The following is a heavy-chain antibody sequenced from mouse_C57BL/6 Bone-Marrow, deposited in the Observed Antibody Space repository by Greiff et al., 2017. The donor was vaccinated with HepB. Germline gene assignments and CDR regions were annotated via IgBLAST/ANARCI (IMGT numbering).Heavy chain of an antibody. CDR2: IYPGDGDT. Sequence: QVQLQQSGAELVKPGASVKISCKASGYAFSSYWMNWVKQRPGKGLEWIGQIYPGDGDTNYNGKFKGKATLTADKSSSTAYMQLSSLTSEDSAVYFCARLDSYYYFDYWGQGTTLTVSS. CDR3: ARLDSYYYFDY. CDR1: GYAFSSYW. V-gene: IGHV1-80*01. D-gene: IGHD2-10*01. J-gene: IGHJ2*01.